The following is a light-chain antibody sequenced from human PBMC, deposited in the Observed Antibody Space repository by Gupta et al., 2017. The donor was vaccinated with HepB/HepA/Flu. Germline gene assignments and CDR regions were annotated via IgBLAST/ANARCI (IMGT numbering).Light chain of an antibody. J-gene: IGKJ4*01. CDR3: QQRSNWLLT. Sequence: LVFTQSSVPLFLSPGERATLPCRASQSVSSYLDWYQQKPGQAPRLLIYDASNRATGIPARFSGSGSGTDFTLTISSLEPEDFAVYYCQQRSNWLLTFGGGTKVEIK. V-gene: IGKV3-11*01. CDR1: QSVSSY. CDR2: DAS.